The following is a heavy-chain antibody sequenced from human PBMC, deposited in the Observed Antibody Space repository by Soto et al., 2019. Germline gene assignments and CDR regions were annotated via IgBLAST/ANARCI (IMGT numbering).Heavy chain of an antibody. J-gene: IGHJ4*02. CDR1: GYTFTSYG. CDR3: SRDLSPY. D-gene: IGHD3-16*02. CDR2: VNPTGGSP. Sequence: ASVKVSCKASGYTFTSYGISWVRQAPGQGLEWMVKVNPTGGSPTFGQKFQGRVTVTTDTSTSTVYMELSSLRSDDTAVYYCSRDLSPYWGQGTLVTVSS. V-gene: IGHV1-18*01.